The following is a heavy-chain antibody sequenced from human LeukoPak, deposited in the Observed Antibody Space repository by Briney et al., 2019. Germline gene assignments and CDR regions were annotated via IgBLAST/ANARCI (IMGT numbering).Heavy chain of an antibody. CDR2: INHSGST. CDR3: ARGRRTSRWFDP. Sequence: SETLSLTCAVYGGSFSGYYWSWIRPPPGKGLEWIGEINHSGSTNYNPSLKSRVTISVDTSKNQFSLKLRSVTAADTAVYYCARGRRTSRWFDPWGQGTLVTVSS. CDR1: GGSFSGYY. V-gene: IGHV4-34*01. D-gene: IGHD1-14*01. J-gene: IGHJ5*02.